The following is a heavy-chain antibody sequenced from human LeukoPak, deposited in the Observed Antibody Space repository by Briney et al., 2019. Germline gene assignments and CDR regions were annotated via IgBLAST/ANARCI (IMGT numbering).Heavy chain of an antibody. D-gene: IGHD2-2*01. Sequence: GASVKVSCKASGYTFTVYYMHWVRQAPGQGLEWMGWINPNSGGTNYAQKFQGWVTMTRDTSISTAYMELSRLRSDDTAVYYCARGYCSSTSCYFYFDYWGQGTLVTVSS. V-gene: IGHV1-2*04. CDR3: ARGYCSSTSCYFYFDY. CDR2: INPNSGGT. J-gene: IGHJ4*02. CDR1: GYTFTVYY.